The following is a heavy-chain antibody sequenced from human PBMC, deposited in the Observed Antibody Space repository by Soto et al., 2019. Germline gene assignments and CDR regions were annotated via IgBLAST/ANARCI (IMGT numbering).Heavy chain of an antibody. D-gene: IGHD2-8*02. CDR2: ILVGGST. V-gene: IGHV3-23*01. CDR3: AKANATGGGAFDI. Sequence: EVQMLESGGGLVQPGGSLRLSCAVSGFTCSSYDMSWVRQAPGKGLEWVSTILVGGSTHYPDSVKGRFTISRDNSKNTVFLEMNSLSAGDTAVYYCAKANATGGGAFDICGQGTMVTVS. J-gene: IGHJ3*02. CDR1: GFTCSSYD.